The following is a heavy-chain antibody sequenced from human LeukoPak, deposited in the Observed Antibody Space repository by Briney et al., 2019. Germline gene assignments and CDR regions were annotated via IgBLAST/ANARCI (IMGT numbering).Heavy chain of an antibody. CDR2: INHSGST. D-gene: IGHD3-10*01. V-gene: IGHV4-34*01. Sequence: GSLRLSCAASGFTFSSYAMSWVRQPPGKGLEWIGEINHSGSTNYNPSLKSRVTISVDTSKNQFSLKLSSVTAADTAVYYCARGRARLWFGELLYGGYFDYWGQGTLVTVSS. CDR3: ARGRARLWFGELLYGGYFDY. J-gene: IGHJ4*02. CDR1: GFTFSSYA.